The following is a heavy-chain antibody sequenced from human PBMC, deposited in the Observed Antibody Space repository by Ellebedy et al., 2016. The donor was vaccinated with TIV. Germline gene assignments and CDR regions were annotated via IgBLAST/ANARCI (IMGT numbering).Heavy chain of an antibody. CDR3: ARIAVAGLDY. J-gene: IGHJ4*02. Sequence: SETLSLXXTVSGGSISSRSYYWGWIRQPPGKGLEWIGSIYYSGSTYYNPSLKSRVTISVDTSKNQFSLKLSSVTAADTAVYYCARIAVAGLDYWGQGTLVTVSS. CDR1: GGSISSRSYY. V-gene: IGHV4-39*07. CDR2: IYYSGST. D-gene: IGHD6-19*01.